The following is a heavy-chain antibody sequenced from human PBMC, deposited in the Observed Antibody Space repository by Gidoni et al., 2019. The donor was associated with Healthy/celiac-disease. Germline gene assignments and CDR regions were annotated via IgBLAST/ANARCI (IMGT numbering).Heavy chain of an antibody. J-gene: IGHJ5*02. V-gene: IGHV4-39*01. D-gene: IGHD3-22*01. Sequence: QLQLQESGPGLVKPSETLSLTCTVSGGSISSSSYYWGWIRQPPGKGLEWIGSIYYSGSTYYNPSLKSRVTISVDTSKNQFSLKLSSVTAADTAVYYCARLWTYYYDSSGYDPGWFDPWGQGTLVTVSS. CDR2: IYYSGST. CDR1: GGSISSSSYY. CDR3: ARLWTYYYDSSGYDPGWFDP.